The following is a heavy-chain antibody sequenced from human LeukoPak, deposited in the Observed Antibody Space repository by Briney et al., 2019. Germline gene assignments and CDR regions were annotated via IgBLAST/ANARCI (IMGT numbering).Heavy chain of an antibody. D-gene: IGHD6-19*01. V-gene: IGHV3-20*04. CDR3: ARDISSGWYFDY. J-gene: IGHJ4*02. Sequence: GGSLRLSCAVSGFTFDDYGMSWVRQAPGKGLEWVSGINWNGGSTGYVDSVKGRFTISRDNAKNSLHLQMNSLRAEDTALYYCARDISSGWYFDYWGQGTLVTVSS. CDR2: INWNGGST. CDR1: GFTFDDYG.